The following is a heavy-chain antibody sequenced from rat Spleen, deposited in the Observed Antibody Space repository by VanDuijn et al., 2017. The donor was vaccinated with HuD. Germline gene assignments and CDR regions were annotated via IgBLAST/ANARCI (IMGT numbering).Heavy chain of an antibody. J-gene: IGHJ2*01. CDR1: GFTFSDYY. CDR2: INYVGSST. CDR3: ARSVFDY. V-gene: IGHV5-7*01. Sequence: EVQLVESDGGLVQPGRSLKLSCAASGFTFSDYYMAWVRQAPTKGLEWVATINYVGSSTNYRDSVKGRFTISRDNAKSTLYLQMDSLKSEDTATYYCARSVFDYWGQGVMVTVSS.